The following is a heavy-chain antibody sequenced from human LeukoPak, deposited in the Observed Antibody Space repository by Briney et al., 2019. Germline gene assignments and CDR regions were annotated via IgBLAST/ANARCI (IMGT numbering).Heavy chain of an antibody. J-gene: IGHJ4*02. Sequence: PGGSLRLSCAASGFTFITYWMHWVRQAPGKGLVWVSRINTDGIIITYAGSVKGRFTISRDNAKNTVYLQMNSLRAEDTAMYYCVAGLGNYWGQGTLVTVSS. CDR1: GFTFITYW. V-gene: IGHV3-74*03. CDR3: VAGLGNY. D-gene: IGHD6-13*01. CDR2: INTDGIII.